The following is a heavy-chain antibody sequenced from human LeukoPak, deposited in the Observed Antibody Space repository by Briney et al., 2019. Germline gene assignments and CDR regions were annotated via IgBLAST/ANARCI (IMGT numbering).Heavy chain of an antibody. CDR3: ARDPERYLRMGHYDY. Sequence: PGGSLRLSCAGSGVTFSSSAMNWVRQVPGKGLEWVSSIDYDSSHIYYAASVRGRFSISRDNARDSVYLQMDSLRADDTAVYYCARDPERYLRMGHYDYWGQGTLVIVSS. CDR2: IDYDSSHI. CDR1: GVTFSSSA. D-gene: IGHD3-16*01. V-gene: IGHV3-21*01. J-gene: IGHJ4*02.